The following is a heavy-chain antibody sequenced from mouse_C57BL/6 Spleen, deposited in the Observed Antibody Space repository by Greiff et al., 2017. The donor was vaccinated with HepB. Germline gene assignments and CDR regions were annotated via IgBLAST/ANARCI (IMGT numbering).Heavy chain of an antibody. CDR3: ARSVPGDY. CDR2: INPSTGGT. J-gene: IGHJ4*01. CDR1: GYSFTGYY. Sequence: VQLKHSGPELVKPGASVKISCKASGYSFTGYYMNWVKQSPEKSLEWIGEINPSTGGTTYNQKFKAKATLTVDKSSSTAYMQLKSLTSEDSAVYYCARSVPGDYWGQGTSVTVSS. V-gene: IGHV1-42*01.